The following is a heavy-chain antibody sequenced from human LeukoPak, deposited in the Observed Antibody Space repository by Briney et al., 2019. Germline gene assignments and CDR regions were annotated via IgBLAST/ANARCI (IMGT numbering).Heavy chain of an antibody. V-gene: IGHV3-48*04. J-gene: IGHJ4*02. D-gene: IGHD1-26*01. Sequence: GGSLRLSCAAYGFTFSSYSMNWVRQAPGKGLEGVSYISSSSSTIYYADAVKGRFTISRDNAKNSLYLQMNSLRAEDTAVYYCARSYGDYWGQGTLVTVSS. CDR2: ISSSSSTI. CDR3: ARSYGDY. CDR1: GFTFSSYS.